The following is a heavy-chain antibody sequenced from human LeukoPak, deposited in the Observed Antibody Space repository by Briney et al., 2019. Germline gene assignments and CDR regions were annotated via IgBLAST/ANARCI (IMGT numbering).Heavy chain of an antibody. CDR1: GGTFSSYT. J-gene: IGHJ4*02. CDR3: ARNAPGYCSGGSCYSGYYFDY. V-gene: IGHV1-69*02. Sequence: SVNVSCKASGGTFSSYTISWVRQAPGQGLEWMGRIIPILGIANYAQKFQGRVTITADKSTSTAYMELSSLRSEDTAVYYCARNAPGYCSGGSCYSGYYFDYWGQGTLVTVSS. CDR2: IIPILGIA. D-gene: IGHD2-15*01.